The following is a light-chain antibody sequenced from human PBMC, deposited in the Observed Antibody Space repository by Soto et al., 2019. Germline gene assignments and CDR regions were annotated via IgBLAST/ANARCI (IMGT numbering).Light chain of an antibody. J-gene: IGLJ1*01. Sequence: QSVLTQPPSVSGAPGQRVTISCTGSSSNIGAGYDVHWYQQLPGTAPKLLIYGNSNRPSGVPDRFSGSKSGTSPSLAITGLEDEDDADFYCQAFGLSRWGVFGTGTKLTVL. CDR3: QAFGLSRWGV. CDR1: SSNIGAGYD. CDR2: GNS. V-gene: IGLV1-40*01.